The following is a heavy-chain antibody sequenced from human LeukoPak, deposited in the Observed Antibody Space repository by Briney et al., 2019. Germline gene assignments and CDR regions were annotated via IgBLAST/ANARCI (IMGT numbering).Heavy chain of an antibody. CDR1: GGPIRSYY. CDR2: ISASGST. J-gene: IGHJ4*02. Sequence: PSETLSLTCTVSGGPIRSYYWGWVRQPAGKRLEWIGRISASGSTDYNPSLKSRVTMSVDTSKNQFSLRLSSVTAADTAVYYCSREGRSSTPGYWGQGALVTVPS. D-gene: IGHD2-15*01. CDR3: SREGRSSTPGY. V-gene: IGHV4-4*07.